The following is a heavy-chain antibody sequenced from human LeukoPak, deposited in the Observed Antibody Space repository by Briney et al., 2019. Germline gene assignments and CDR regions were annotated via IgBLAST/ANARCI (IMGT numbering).Heavy chain of an antibody. CDR2: IDRSGGGT. Sequence: ASVKVSCKASGYTFTRYYIHWVRQAPGQGLEWMGIIDRSGGGTSYAQKFQGRVTMTKDTSTSTVYMELSSLGSDDTAVYYCAREVDTAMVSFDYWGQGTLVTVSS. J-gene: IGHJ4*02. V-gene: IGHV1-46*01. CDR1: GYTFTRYY. CDR3: AREVDTAMVSFDY. D-gene: IGHD5-18*01.